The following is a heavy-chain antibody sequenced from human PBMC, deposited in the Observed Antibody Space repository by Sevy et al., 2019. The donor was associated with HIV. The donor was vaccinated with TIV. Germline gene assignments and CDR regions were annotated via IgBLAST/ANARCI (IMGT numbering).Heavy chain of an antibody. D-gene: IGHD3-16*01. CDR1: GFSVSSNY. CDR3: AREDTVLGEDNYYGMDV. CDR2: LYSGGRI. V-gene: IGHV3-53*01. J-gene: IGHJ6*02. Sequence: GGSLRLSCAASGFSVSSNYMSWVRQAPGKGPEWVSVLYSGGRISYADSVQGRFTISRDNSKNTLYLQMNSLRAEDTAVYYCAREDTVLGEDNYYGMDVWGQGTTVTVSS.